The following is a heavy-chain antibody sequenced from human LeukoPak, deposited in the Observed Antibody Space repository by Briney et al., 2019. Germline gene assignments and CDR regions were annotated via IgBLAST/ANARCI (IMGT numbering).Heavy chain of an antibody. CDR2: ISSSSSTI. D-gene: IGHD3-9*01. V-gene: IGHV3-48*04. J-gene: IGHJ4*02. Sequence: PGGSLRLSCAASGFTFSSYSMNWVRQAPGKGLEWVSYISSSSSTIYYADSVKGRFTISRDNAKNSLYLQMNSLRAEDTAVYYCARGNYDILTGFDYWGQGTLVTVSS. CDR3: ARGNYDILTGFDY. CDR1: GFTFSSYS.